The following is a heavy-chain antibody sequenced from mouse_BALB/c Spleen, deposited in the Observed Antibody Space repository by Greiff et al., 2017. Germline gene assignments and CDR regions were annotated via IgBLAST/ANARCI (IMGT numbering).Heavy chain of an antibody. CDR3: ARPVVARGSYYFDY. CDR1: GFAFSSYD. V-gene: IGHV5-12-1*01. CDR2: ISSGGGST. J-gene: IGHJ2*01. Sequence: EVKLVESGGGLVKPGGSLKLSCAASGFAFSSYDMSWVRQTPEKRLEWVAYISSGGGSTYYPDTVKGRFTISRDNAKNTLYLQMSSLKSEDTAMYYCARPVVARGSYYFDYWGQGTTRTVSS. D-gene: IGHD1-1*01.